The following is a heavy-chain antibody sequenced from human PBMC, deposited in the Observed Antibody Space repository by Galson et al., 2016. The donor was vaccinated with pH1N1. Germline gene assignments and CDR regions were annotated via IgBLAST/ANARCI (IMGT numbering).Heavy chain of an antibody. CDR3: ARGFYYGSGSFWPWDY. Sequence: SVKVSCKASGYTFNTYALNWVRQAPGQGLEWMGWINTDTGNPTYAPGFTGRLVFSLDTSVSTAYLQITSLKAEDTAVYYCARGFYYGSGSFWPWDYWGQGTLVTVSS. CDR1: GYTFNTYA. V-gene: IGHV7-4-1*02. CDR2: INTDTGNP. D-gene: IGHD3-10*01. J-gene: IGHJ4*02.